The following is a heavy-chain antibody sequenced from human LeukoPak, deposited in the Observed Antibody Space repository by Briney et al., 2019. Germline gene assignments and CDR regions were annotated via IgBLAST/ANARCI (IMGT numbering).Heavy chain of an antibody. CDR2: ISSSSSYI. CDR3: ARGSPSYGDYLMDY. V-gene: IGHV3-21*01. D-gene: IGHD4-17*01. J-gene: IGHJ4*02. Sequence: LGGSLRLSCAASGFTFSSYSMNWVRQAPGKGLEWVSSISSSSSYIYYADSVKGRFTISRDNAKNPLYLQMNSLRAEDTAVYYCARGSPSYGDYLMDYWGQGTLVTVSS. CDR1: GFTFSSYS.